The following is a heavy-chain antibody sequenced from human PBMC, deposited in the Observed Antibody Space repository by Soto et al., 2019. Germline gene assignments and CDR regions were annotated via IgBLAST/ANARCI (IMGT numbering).Heavy chain of an antibody. Sequence: GGSLRPSCAASGFTFSLHSIHWVRQAPGKGLVWVSRISPDGSSVSYADSVKGRFTFPRDNAKNRLFLQMDSLRVEDTAVYYCARENSFALDVWGRGTTVTVSS. V-gene: IGHV3-74*01. J-gene: IGHJ6*02. CDR2: ISPDGSSV. CDR1: GFTFSLHS. CDR3: ARENSFALDV.